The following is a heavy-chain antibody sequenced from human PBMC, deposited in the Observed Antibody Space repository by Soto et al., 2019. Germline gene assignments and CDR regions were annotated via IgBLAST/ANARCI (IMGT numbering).Heavy chain of an antibody. J-gene: IGHJ6*03. CDR1: GGSISSSSYY. V-gene: IGHV4-39*01. D-gene: IGHD3-3*01. CDR3: AVSYYDFWSGPYYYYMDV. Sequence: SETLSLTCTVSGGSISSSSYYWGWIRQPPGKGLEWIGSIYYSGSTYYNPSLKSRVTISVDTSKNQFSLKLSSVTAADTAVYYCAVSYYDFWSGPYYYYMDVWGKGTTVTVSS. CDR2: IYYSGST.